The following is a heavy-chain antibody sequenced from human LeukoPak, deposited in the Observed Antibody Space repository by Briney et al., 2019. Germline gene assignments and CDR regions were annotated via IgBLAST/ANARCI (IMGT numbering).Heavy chain of an antibody. CDR3: AKALHNLLPIIVATVKYYYGMDV. CDR1: GFTFSSYA. J-gene: IGHJ6*02. CDR2: ISGSGGST. Sequence: GGSLRLSCAASGFTFSSYAMSWVRQAPGKGLEWVSAISGSGGSTYYADSVKGRFTISRDNSKNTLYLQMNGLRAEDTAVYYCAKALHNLLPIIVATVKYYYGMDVWGQGTTVTVSS. V-gene: IGHV3-23*01. D-gene: IGHD5-12*01.